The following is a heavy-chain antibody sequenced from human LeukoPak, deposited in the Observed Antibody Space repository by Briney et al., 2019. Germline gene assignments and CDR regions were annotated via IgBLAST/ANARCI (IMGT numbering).Heavy chain of an antibody. Sequence: ASVKVSCKASGCTFTSYYMHWVRQAPGQGLEWMGIINPSGGSTSYAQKFQGRVTITTDESTSTAYMELSSLRSEDTAVYYCARELGGYSYGHFDYWGQGTLVTVSS. D-gene: IGHD5-18*01. CDR3: ARELGGYSYGHFDY. J-gene: IGHJ4*02. V-gene: IGHV1-46*01. CDR1: GCTFTSYY. CDR2: INPSGGST.